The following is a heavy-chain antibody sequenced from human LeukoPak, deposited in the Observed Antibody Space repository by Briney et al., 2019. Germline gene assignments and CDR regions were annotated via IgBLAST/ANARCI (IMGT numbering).Heavy chain of an antibody. J-gene: IGHJ4*02. D-gene: IGHD3-10*01. Sequence: PGGSLRLSCVVSGISLSNYAMSWVRQAPGKGLEWVSYISDRGGSTAYADSVKGRFTISRDNSLNTLYLQMSSLRAEDTAVYFCAKRGIVIRGILVIGYHQEAYHYDYWGQGVLVTVSS. CDR1: GISLSNYA. CDR3: AKRGIVIRGILVIGYHQEAYHYDY. V-gene: IGHV3-23*01. CDR2: ISDRGGST.